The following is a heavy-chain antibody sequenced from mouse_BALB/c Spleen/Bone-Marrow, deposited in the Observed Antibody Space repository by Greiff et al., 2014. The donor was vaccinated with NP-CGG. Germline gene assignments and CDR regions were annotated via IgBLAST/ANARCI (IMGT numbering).Heavy chain of an antibody. CDR3: ARQGVDYFDY. V-gene: IGHV1-14*01. CDR1: GYTFTSYV. J-gene: IGHJ2*01. Sequence: LVESGPELVKPGALVKMSCKASGYTFTSYVMHWVKQKPGQGLEWIGYINPYNDGTKYNEKFKGKATLTSDKSSSTAYMELSSLTSEDSAVYYCARQGVDYFDYWGQGTTLTVSS. CDR2: INPYNDGT.